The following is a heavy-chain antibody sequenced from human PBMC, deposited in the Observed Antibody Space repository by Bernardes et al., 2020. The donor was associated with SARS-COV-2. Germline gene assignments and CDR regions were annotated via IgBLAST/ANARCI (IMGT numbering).Heavy chain of an antibody. CDR3: VRDAVGSTLLSTFDV. CDR1: GGTFYSYT. Sequence: SVKVSCKASGGTFYSYTISWVRQAPGQGLEWMGRIIPILNTPNFAEKFQGRVTITADRSTSTAYMELSSLTSEDTAVYYCVRDAVGSTLLSTFDVWGQGTMVTVSS. D-gene: IGHD1-26*01. V-gene: IGHV1-69*08. CDR2: IIPILNTP. J-gene: IGHJ3*01.